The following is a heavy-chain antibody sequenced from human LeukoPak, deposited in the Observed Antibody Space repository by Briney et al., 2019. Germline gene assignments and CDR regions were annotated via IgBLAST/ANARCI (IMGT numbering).Heavy chain of an antibody. V-gene: IGHV3-30-3*01. J-gene: IGHJ6*02. D-gene: IGHD6-6*01. Sequence: PGGSLRLSCAVSGFTFSIYSMHWVRQAPGKGLEWVALRSYDGGNKYYADSAKGRLTISRENSKNTQYLQMTSLRAEDTAAYYCATLVAYGMYVWGQGTTVTVS. CDR2: RSYDGGNK. CDR1: GFTFSIYS. CDR3: ATLVAYGMYV.